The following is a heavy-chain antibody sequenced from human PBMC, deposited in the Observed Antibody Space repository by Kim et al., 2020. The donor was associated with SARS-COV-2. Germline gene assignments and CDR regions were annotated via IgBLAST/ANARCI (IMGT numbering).Heavy chain of an antibody. CDR2: IYHSGST. Sequence: SETLSLTCAVSGGSISSSNWWSWVRQPPGKGLEWIGEIYHSGSTNYNPSLKSRVTISVDKSKNPFALKLSSVTAADTAVYYCARGLGIAAAGPAGSKCAFDICGQGTMVTVSS. CDR3: ARGLGIAAAGPAGSKCAFDI. J-gene: IGHJ3*02. V-gene: IGHV4-4*02. D-gene: IGHD6-13*01. CDR1: GGSISSSNW.